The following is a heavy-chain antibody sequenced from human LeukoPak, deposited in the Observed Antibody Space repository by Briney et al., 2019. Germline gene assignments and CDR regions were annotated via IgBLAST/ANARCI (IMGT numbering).Heavy chain of an antibody. Sequence: SETLSLTCAVYGGSSSGYYWSWIRQPPGKGLEWIGEINHSGSTNYNLSLKSRVTISVDTSKNQFSLKLSSVTAADTAVYYCAFMSTFGGVIGPWGQGTLVTVSS. CDR2: INHSGST. V-gene: IGHV4-34*01. J-gene: IGHJ5*02. CDR3: AFMSTFGGVIGP. D-gene: IGHD3-16*02. CDR1: GGSSSGYY.